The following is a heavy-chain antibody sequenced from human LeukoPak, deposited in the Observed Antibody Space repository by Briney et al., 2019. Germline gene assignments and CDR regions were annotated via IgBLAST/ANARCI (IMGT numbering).Heavy chain of an antibody. Sequence: GGSLRLSCAASGFTFRNYCMTWVRQVPGKGLEWVASIKQDESEKYFLDSVKGRFTISRDNAEDSLYLQMNSLRAEDTAVYYCARVYYQDSGTSYRHLDYWGQGTLVTVSS. CDR3: ARVYYQDSGTSYRHLDY. CDR1: GFTFRNYC. CDR2: IKQDESEK. V-gene: IGHV3-7*01. D-gene: IGHD3-22*01. J-gene: IGHJ4*02.